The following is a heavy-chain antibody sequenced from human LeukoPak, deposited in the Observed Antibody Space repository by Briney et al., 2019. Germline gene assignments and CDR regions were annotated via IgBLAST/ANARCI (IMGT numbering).Heavy chain of an antibody. Sequence: GGSLRLSCAASGFTFSSHWMHWVRQAPGKGLVWVSRINGDGSNTTYADSVKGRFTISRDNAKNTLYLQMNSLRAGDTALYYCARDLQDYYYMDVWGKGTTVTVSS. CDR3: ARDLQDYYYMDV. CDR2: INGDGSNT. CDR1: GFTFSSHW. V-gene: IGHV3-74*03. J-gene: IGHJ6*03.